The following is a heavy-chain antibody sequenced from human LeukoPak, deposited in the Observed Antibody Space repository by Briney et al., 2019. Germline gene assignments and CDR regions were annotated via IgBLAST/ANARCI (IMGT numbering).Heavy chain of an antibody. CDR2: IKQDGSGK. V-gene: IGHV3-7*01. D-gene: IGHD1-26*01. Sequence: PGGSLRLSCAASGFIFSSSWMSWVRQAPGKGLEWVANIKQDGSGKYHVDSVKGRFTISRDNAENSLYLQMNSLRTEDTAVYYCVKGGTNFDTWGQGTLVTVSS. CDR1: GFIFSSSW. CDR3: VKGGTNFDT. J-gene: IGHJ4*02.